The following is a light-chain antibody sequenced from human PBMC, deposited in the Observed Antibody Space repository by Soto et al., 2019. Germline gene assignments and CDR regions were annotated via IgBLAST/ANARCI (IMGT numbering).Light chain of an antibody. CDR1: QSIINNY. Sequence: EIVLTHSLGTLSLSPGERATLSCRASQSIINNYVAWYQQKPGQTPRLLIYGASNRASGIPDRFSGSASGTDFTLPINRLEREDFGVYHCQKYGSALLTFGGCTKVDIK. V-gene: IGKV3-20*01. J-gene: IGKJ4*01. CDR2: GAS. CDR3: QKYGSALLT.